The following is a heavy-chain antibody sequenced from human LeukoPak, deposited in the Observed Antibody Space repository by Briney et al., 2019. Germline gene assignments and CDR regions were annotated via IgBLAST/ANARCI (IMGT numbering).Heavy chain of an antibody. CDR3: ASDVYSSSWYYYYYGMDV. CDR1: GFTFSSYA. V-gene: IGHV3-30-3*01. CDR2: ISYDGSNK. D-gene: IGHD6-13*01. J-gene: IGHJ6*02. Sequence: GGPLRLSCAASGFTFSSYAMHWVRKAPGKGLEWVAVISYDGSNKYYADSVKGRFTISRDNSKNTLYLQMNSLRAEDTAVYYCASDVYSSSWYYYYYGMDVWGQGTTVTVSS.